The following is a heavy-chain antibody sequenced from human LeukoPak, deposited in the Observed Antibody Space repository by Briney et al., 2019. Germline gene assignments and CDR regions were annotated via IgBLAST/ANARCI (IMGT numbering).Heavy chain of an antibody. Sequence: GGSLRLSCAASGFTVSSYAMHWVRQAPGKGLEWVAVISYDGSNKYYADSVKGRFTISRDNSKNTLYLQMNSLRAEDTAVYYCARDPRGVFVAAAGTTFGPWGQGTLVTVSS. CDR2: ISYDGSNK. CDR3: ARDPRGVFVAAAGTTFGP. J-gene: IGHJ5*02. D-gene: IGHD6-13*01. V-gene: IGHV3-30-3*01. CDR1: GFTVSSYA.